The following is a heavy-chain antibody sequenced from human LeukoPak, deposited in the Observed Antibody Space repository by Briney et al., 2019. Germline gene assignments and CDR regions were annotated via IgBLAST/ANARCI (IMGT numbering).Heavy chain of an antibody. CDR1: GGSISSYY. D-gene: IGHD3-3*01. CDR3: ARGRDTILHYMDV. Sequence: SETLSLTCTVSGGSISSYYWSWIRQPPGKGLEWIGYIYYSGSTNYNPSLKSRVTISVDTSKNQFSLKLSSVTAADTAVYYCARGRDTILHYMDVWGKGTTVTISS. J-gene: IGHJ6*03. V-gene: IGHV4-59*01. CDR2: IYYSGST.